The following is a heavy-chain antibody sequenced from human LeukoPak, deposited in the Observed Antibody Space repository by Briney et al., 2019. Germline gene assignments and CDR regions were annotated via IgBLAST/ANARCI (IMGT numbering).Heavy chain of an antibody. CDR3: ATTLGSGWKFDY. Sequence: GRSLRLSCAASGFIFSSYDMHWVRQAPGKGLEWVAVISYDGSNKYNPDSVKGRFTISRDNSKNMVYLQMNSLRAEDTAVYYCATTLGSGWKFDYWGQGTLVTVSS. CDR1: GFIFSSYD. V-gene: IGHV3-30*03. CDR2: ISYDGSNK. D-gene: IGHD6-19*01. J-gene: IGHJ4*02.